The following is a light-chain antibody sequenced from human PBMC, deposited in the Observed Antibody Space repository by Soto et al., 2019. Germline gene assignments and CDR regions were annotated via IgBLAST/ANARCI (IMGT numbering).Light chain of an antibody. CDR1: QGISNS. CDR3: QNYNSGPLT. J-gene: IGKJ4*01. V-gene: IGKV1-27*01. Sequence: DIQMTQSPSSLSASVGDRVIITCRASQGISNSLAWYQQRPGKVPKLLIHSASTLQSGVPSRFSGSGSGTDFTLTISSLQPEDVATYYCQNYNSGPLTFGGGTKVEIK. CDR2: SAS.